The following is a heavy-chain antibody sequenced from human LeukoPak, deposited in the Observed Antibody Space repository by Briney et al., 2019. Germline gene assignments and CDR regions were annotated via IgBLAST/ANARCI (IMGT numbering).Heavy chain of an antibody. CDR2: ISGSGGST. V-gene: IGHV3-23*01. CDR3: AKGPIVVVPAAAFDP. D-gene: IGHD2-2*01. J-gene: IGHJ5*02. Sequence: SGGSLRLSCAASGFTFSGYGMNWVRQAPGKGLEWVSAISGSGGSTYYADSVKGRFTISRDNSKNTLYLQMNSLRAEDTAVYYCAKGPIVVVPAAAFDPWGQGTLVTVSS. CDR1: GFTFSGYG.